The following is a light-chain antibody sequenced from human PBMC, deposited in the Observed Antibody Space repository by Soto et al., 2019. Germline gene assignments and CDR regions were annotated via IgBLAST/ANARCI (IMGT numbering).Light chain of an antibody. Sequence: QSALTQPASVSGSPGPSITISCTGTSSDVGDNNYVSWYQQHPGKAPKLMIYDVTHRPSGISNRFSGSKSGNTASLTISGLQAEDEADYYCSSYTSSSTLYVFGTGTKLTVL. CDR2: DVT. J-gene: IGLJ1*01. CDR1: SSDVGDNNY. CDR3: SSYTSSSTLYV. V-gene: IGLV2-14*01.